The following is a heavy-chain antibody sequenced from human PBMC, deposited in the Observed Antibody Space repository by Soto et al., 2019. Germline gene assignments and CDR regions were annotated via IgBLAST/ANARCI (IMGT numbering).Heavy chain of an antibody. CDR2: IYSGGNT. D-gene: IGHD5-18*01. CDR3: ARDSTWIPYYHYGMDV. J-gene: IGHJ6*02. CDR1: GFSVSSNY. Sequence: EVQLVESGGGLIQPGGSLRLSCAASGFSVSSNYMSWVRQAPGKGLEWVSVIYSGGNTHCADSVKGRFTISRDNSKNTLYLQMNSLRAEDTAVYYCARDSTWIPYYHYGMDVWGQGTTVTVSS. V-gene: IGHV3-53*01.